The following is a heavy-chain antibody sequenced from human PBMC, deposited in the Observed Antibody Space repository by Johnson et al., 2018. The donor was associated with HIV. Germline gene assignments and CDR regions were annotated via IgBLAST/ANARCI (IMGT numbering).Heavy chain of an antibody. J-gene: IGHJ3*02. D-gene: IGHD6-19*01. CDR3: ARDQSVAAQMVWMDAFDI. V-gene: IGHV3-20*04. CDR2: INWNGGNT. Sequence: VQLVESGGGVVRPGESLRLSCAASGFTFDDYGMSWVRQAPGKGLEWVSGINWNGGNTDYTDSVKGRFTISKDNAKNSLYLQMNSLRAEDTALYYCARDQSVAAQMVWMDAFDIWGQGTKVTVSS. CDR1: GFTFDDYG.